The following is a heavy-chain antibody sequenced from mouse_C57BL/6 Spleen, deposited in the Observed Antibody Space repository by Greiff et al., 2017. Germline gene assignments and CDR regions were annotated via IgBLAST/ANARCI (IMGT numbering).Heavy chain of an antibody. CDR2: IRSKSSNYAT. Sequence: DVKLVESGGGLVQPKGSLKLSCAASGFTFNTYAMHWVRQAPGKGLEWVARIRSKSSNYATYYADSVKDRFTISRDDSQSMLYLQMNNLITEDTAMYYCVREALSRDARAMDYWGQGTSVTVSS. CDR3: VREALSRDARAMDY. CDR1: GFTFNTYA. J-gene: IGHJ4*01. V-gene: IGHV10-3*01. D-gene: IGHD3-3*01.